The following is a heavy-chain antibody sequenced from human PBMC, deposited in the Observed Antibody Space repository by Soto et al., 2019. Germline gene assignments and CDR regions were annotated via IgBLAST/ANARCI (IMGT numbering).Heavy chain of an antibody. V-gene: IGHV3-23*01. CDR2: ITGSGDAT. Sequence: GGSLRLSCAASGFTFSSFAMSWVRQAPGKGLEWVSAITGSGDATFYADSVRGRFTISRDNSKNTLYLQMNSLGAEDTALYYCASGLVGYCSSSSCSAYRLDPWGQGTLVTVSS. J-gene: IGHJ5*02. CDR3: ASGLVGYCSSSSCSAYRLDP. CDR1: GFTFSSFA. D-gene: IGHD2-2*01.